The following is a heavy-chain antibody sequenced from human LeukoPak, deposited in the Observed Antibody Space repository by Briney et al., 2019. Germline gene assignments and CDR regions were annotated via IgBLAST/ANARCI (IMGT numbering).Heavy chain of an antibody. J-gene: IGHJ4*02. CDR1: GYTFTGYY. CDR2: INPNSGGT. CDR3: ARGAVGYSSSWYCNY. D-gene: IGHD6-13*01. V-gene: IGHV1-2*02. Sequence: SVKVSCKASGYTFTGYYMHWVRQAPGQGLEWMGWINPNSGGTNYAQKFQGRVTMTRDTSISTAYMELSRLRSDDTAVYYCARGAVGYSSSWYCNYWGQGTLVTVSS.